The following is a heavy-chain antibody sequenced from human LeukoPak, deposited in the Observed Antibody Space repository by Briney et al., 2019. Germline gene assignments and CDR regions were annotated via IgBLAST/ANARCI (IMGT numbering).Heavy chain of an antibody. D-gene: IGHD2-21*01. CDR1: GFTFSNYA. Sequence: GGSLRLSCAASGFTFSNYAMSWVRQAPGKGLEWVSGISGSGGATYYADSVKGRFTISRDNSKNALYLQMSGLRAEDTAVYYCAKKVITYYYGMDVWGQGTTVTVSS. CDR3: AKKVITYYYGMDV. V-gene: IGHV3-23*01. J-gene: IGHJ6*02. CDR2: ISGSGGAT.